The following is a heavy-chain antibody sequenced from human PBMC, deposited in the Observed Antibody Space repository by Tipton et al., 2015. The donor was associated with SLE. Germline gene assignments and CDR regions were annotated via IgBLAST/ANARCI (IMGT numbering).Heavy chain of an antibody. V-gene: IGHV4-59*02. CDR3: ARGGSYHINWLDP. CDR2: IYYTGSA. D-gene: IGHD1-26*01. J-gene: IGHJ5*02. Sequence: LRLSCSVSGGYVTSHFWSWIRQPPGKGLEWIGFIYYTGSAYYNPSLKSRVTISLDTSKNQISLKVNSLTAADTAVYYCARGGSYHINWLDPWGQGTLVTVSS. CDR1: GGYVTSHF.